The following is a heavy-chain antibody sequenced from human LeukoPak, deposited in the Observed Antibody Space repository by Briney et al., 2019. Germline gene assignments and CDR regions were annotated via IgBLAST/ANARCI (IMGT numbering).Heavy chain of an antibody. CDR2: IYYSGST. CDR1: GGSVSSGSYY. D-gene: IGHD3-16*02. V-gene: IGHV4-61*01. Sequence: SETLSLTCTVSGGSVSSGSYYWSWIRQPPGKGLEWIGYIYYSGSTNYNPSLKSRVTISVDTSKNQFSLKLSSVTAADTAVYYCASSRLYVWGSYRPGIFDYWGQGTLVTVSS. J-gene: IGHJ4*02. CDR3: ASSRLYVWGSYRPGIFDY.